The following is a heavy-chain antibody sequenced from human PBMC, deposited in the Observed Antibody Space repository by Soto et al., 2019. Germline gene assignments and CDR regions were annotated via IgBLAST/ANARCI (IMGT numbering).Heavy chain of an antibody. V-gene: IGHV1-2*04. CDR3: ARDRSGSYYYFDY. J-gene: IGHJ4*02. D-gene: IGHD1-26*01. CDR2: INPNSGGT. CDR1: GYTFTGYY. Sequence: ASVKVSCKASGYTFTGYYMHWVRQAPGQGLEWMGWINPNSGGTNYAQKFQGWVTMTRDTSISTAYMELSRLRSDDTAVYYCARDRSGSYYYFDYWGQGTLVTVSS.